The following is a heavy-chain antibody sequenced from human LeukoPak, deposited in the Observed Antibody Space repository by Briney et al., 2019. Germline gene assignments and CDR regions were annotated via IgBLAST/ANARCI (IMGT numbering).Heavy chain of an antibody. V-gene: IGHV1-2*02. CDR3: ATEDPSGLELLNAFDI. CDR2: INPNDGDT. Sequence: ASVKVSCTASGYTFTDYYMHWVRQAPGQGFEWMGWINPNDGDTNYAQKFQGRVTMTRDTSISTAHMEVSRLRSDDTAVYYCATEDPSGLELLNAFDIWGQGTMVTVSS. D-gene: IGHD3/OR15-3a*01. CDR1: GYTFTDYY. J-gene: IGHJ3*02.